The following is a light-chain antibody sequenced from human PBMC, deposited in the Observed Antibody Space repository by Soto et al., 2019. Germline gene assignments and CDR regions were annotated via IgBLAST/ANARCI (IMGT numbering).Light chain of an antibody. CDR1: QSIGNRY. CDR3: QQYAASWWT. V-gene: IGKV3-20*01. J-gene: IGKJ1*01. Sequence: EIVLTQSPGTLSLSPGERATLSCRASQSIGNRYLAWYQQKPGQAPSLLIYGASSRATGIPDRFSGSGSGTDFTLTISRLEPEDFAVYYCQQYAASWWTFGQGTKVEIK. CDR2: GAS.